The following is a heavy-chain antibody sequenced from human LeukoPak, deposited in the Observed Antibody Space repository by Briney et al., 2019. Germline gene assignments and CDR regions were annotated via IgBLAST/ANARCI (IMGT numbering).Heavy chain of an antibody. Sequence: SETLSLTCAVYGGSFSGYYWSWIRQPPGKGLEWIGEINHSGGTNYNPSLKSRVTISLDTSKNHFSLKLTSVTAADTAVYYCARVDLEPEYNWFDPWGQGTLVTVSS. CDR1: GGSFSGYY. J-gene: IGHJ5*02. CDR2: INHSGGT. CDR3: ARVDLEPEYNWFDP. V-gene: IGHV4-34*01. D-gene: IGHD1-1*01.